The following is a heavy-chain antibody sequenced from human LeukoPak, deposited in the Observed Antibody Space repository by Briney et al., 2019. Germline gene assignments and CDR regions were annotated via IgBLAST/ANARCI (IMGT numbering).Heavy chain of an antibody. D-gene: IGHD1-7*01. CDR3: ARPRNRYNWNYGHFDY. Sequence: PGGSLRLSCAASGFTFSSYGMHWVRQAPGKGLAWVAFIRYDGSNKYYADSVKGRFTISRDNSKNTLYLQMNSLRAEDTAVYYCARPRNRYNWNYGHFDYWGQGTLVTVSS. V-gene: IGHV3-30*02. CDR1: GFTFSSYG. CDR2: IRYDGSNK. J-gene: IGHJ4*02.